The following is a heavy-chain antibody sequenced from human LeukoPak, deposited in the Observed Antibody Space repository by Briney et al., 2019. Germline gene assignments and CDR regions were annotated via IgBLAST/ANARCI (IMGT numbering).Heavy chain of an antibody. D-gene: IGHD1-7*01. Sequence: SETLSLTCTVSGGSISSSSYYWGWIRQPPGKGLEWIGSIYYSGSTYYNPSLKSRVTISVDTSKNQFSLKLSSVTAADTAVYYCARVMITGTSFDPWGQGTLVTVSS. J-gene: IGHJ5*02. CDR1: GGSISSSSYY. V-gene: IGHV4-39*07. CDR2: IYYSGST. CDR3: ARVMITGTSFDP.